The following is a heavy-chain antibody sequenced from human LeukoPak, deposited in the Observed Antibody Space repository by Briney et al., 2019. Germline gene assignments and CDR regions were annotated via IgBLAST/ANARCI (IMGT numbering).Heavy chain of an antibody. CDR2: ISSSSSYI. Sequence: PGGSLRLSCAASGFTFSSYSMNWVRQAPGKGLEWVSSISSSSSYIYYADSVKGRFTISRDNAKNSLYLQMNSLRAGDTAVYYCAREGPYCGGDCFTDAFDIWGPGTMVTVSS. V-gene: IGHV3-21*01. J-gene: IGHJ3*02. D-gene: IGHD2-21*02. CDR1: GFTFSSYS. CDR3: AREGPYCGGDCFTDAFDI.